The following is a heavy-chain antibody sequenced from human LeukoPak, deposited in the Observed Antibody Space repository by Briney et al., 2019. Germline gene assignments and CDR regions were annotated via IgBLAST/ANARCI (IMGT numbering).Heavy chain of an antibody. V-gene: IGHV3-30*04. CDR1: GFTFSTYA. CDR2: MSYDGSNK. CDR3: ARARVAVAGTDYYGMDV. Sequence: GGSLRLSCAASGFTFSTYAMHWARQAPGKGLEWVAVMSYDGSNKYYADFVKGRFTISRDNSKSTLYLQMNSLRAEDTAVYHCARARVAVAGTDYYGMDVWGQGTTVTVSS. D-gene: IGHD6-19*01. J-gene: IGHJ6*02.